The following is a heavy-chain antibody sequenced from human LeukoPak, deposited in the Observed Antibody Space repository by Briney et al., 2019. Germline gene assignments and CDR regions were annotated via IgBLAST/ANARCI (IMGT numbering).Heavy chain of an antibody. V-gene: IGHV3-33*08. CDR2: VWHDASKN. CDR1: GFTFSGSA. D-gene: IGHD6-19*01. CDR3: ARDADTSGHYSYFDY. Sequence: PGGSLRLSCAASGFTFSGSAMSWVRQTPGKGLEWVAGVWHDASKNLYRGSVKGRFTISRDNSKNMLSLQMDSLRDDDTAVYYCARDADTSGHYSYFDYWGQGALVIVSS. J-gene: IGHJ4*02.